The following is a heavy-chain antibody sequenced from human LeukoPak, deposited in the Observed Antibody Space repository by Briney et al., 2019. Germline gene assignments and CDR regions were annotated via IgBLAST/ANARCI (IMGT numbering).Heavy chain of an antibody. CDR3: ARVPTERYSYGYNEYYYMDV. CDR1: GFTFSSYW. V-gene: IGHV3-7*01. D-gene: IGHD5-18*01. CDR2: IKQDGSEK. Sequence: GGSLRLSCAASGFTFSSYWMSWVRQAPGKGLEGVANIKQDGSEKYYVNSVKGRFTISRDNAKNSLYLQMNSLRAEDTAVYYCARVPTERYSYGYNEYYYMDVWGKGTTVTVSS. J-gene: IGHJ6*03.